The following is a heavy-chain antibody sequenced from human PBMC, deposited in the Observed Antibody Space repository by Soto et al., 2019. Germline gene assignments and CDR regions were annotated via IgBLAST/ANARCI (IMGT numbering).Heavy chain of an antibody. Sequence: QVQLQQWGAGLLKPSETLSLTCAVYGGSFSGYYWSWIRQPPGKGLEWIGEINHSGSTNYNPSLKSRVTXXVXTXXNQFSLKLSSVTAADTAVYYCARGRRDGYTYYFDYWGQGTLVTVSS. CDR3: ARGRRDGYTYYFDY. CDR1: GGSFSGYY. D-gene: IGHD5-12*01. CDR2: INHSGST. J-gene: IGHJ4*02. V-gene: IGHV4-34*01.